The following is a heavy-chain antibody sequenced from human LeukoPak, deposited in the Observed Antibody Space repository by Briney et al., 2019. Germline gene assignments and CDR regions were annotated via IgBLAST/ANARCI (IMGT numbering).Heavy chain of an antibody. Sequence: SVKVSCKASGGTFNSYAISWVRQAPGQGLEWMGGIIPIFGTANYAQKFQGRVTITADESTSTAYMELSSLRSEDTAVYYCATPRYSSGWSGGSYGMDVWGKGTTVTVSS. CDR2: IIPIFGTA. CDR1: GGTFNSYA. D-gene: IGHD6-19*01. CDR3: ATPRYSSGWSGGSYGMDV. V-gene: IGHV1-69*01. J-gene: IGHJ6*04.